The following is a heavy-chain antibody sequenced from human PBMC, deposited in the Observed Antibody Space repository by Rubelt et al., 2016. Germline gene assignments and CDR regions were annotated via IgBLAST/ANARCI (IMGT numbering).Heavy chain of an antibody. CDR3: ARGTNYYDGSGSIDY. CDR1: STYA. CDR2: MSGSGGST. J-gene: IGHJ4*02. D-gene: IGHD3-22*01. V-gene: IGHV3-23*01. Sequence: STYAMTWVRQAPGKGLEWVAAMSGSGGSTYYADSVKGRFIISRDNSKNTLFLQMNSLRAEDTAVYYCARGTNYYDGSGSIDYWAREPWLPSPQ.